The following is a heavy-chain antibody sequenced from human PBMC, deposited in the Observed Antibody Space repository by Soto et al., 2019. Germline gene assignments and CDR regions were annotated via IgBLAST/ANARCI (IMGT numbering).Heavy chain of an antibody. Sequence: QVQLQESGPGLVKPSQTLSLTCTVSGGSISSGGYYWSWIRQHPGKGLEWIGYIYYSGSTYYNPSLKSRVTISVDTSKNQFSLKLSSVTAADTAVYYYARNDDYSNLRYYFDYWGQGTLVTVSS. V-gene: IGHV4-31*03. CDR2: IYYSGST. D-gene: IGHD4-4*01. CDR1: GGSISSGGYY. CDR3: ARNDDYSNLRYYFDY. J-gene: IGHJ4*02.